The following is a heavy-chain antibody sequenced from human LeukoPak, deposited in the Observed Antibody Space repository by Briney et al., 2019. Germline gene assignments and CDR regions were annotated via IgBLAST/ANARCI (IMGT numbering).Heavy chain of an antibody. CDR2: IIPIFGTA. D-gene: IGHD5-12*01. CDR3: ARANVDIVATITVPYYMDV. Sequence: SVKVSCKASGGTFSSYAISWVRQAPGQGLEWMGGIIPIFGTANYAQKFQGRVTITTDESTSTAYMELSSLRSEDTAVYYCARANVDIVATITVPYYMDVWGKGTTVSVSS. J-gene: IGHJ6*03. V-gene: IGHV1-69*05. CDR1: GGTFSSYA.